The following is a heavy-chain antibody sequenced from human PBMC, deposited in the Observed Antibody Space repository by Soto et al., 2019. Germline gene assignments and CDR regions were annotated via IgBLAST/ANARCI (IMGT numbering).Heavy chain of an antibody. CDR2: IKQDGSEK. CDR3: ARHNLDVGQWLVDAFDI. Sequence: PGGSLRLSCAASGFTFSSYWMSWVRQAPGKGLEWVANIKQDGSEKYYVDSVKGRFTISRDNAKNSLYLQMNSLRAEDTAVYYCARHNLDVGQWLVDAFDIWGQGTMVTVSS. CDR1: GFTFSSYW. J-gene: IGHJ3*02. V-gene: IGHV3-7*01. D-gene: IGHD6-19*01.